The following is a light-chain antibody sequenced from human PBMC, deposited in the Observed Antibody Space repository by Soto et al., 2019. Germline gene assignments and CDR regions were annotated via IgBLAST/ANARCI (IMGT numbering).Light chain of an antibody. Sequence: QSALTQPASVSGSPGQSITISCTGTSSDVGSYKYVSWYQHYPGKAPKLIIYEVSNRPSGVSDRFSGSKSGNTASLTISGLQAEDEADYYCSSYTTVNTLVSFGTGTKVTVL. CDR2: EVS. V-gene: IGLV2-14*01. CDR1: SSDVGSYKY. CDR3: SSYTTVNTLVS. J-gene: IGLJ1*01.